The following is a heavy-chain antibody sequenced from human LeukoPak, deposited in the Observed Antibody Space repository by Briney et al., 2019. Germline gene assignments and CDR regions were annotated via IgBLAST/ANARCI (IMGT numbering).Heavy chain of an antibody. Sequence: GGSLRLSCAASGFTFSDYAMNWVRQAPGKGLEWVSFVSSNSNYIYYADSVKGRFTISRDNAKNPLYLQMNSLRAEDTAVYYCARYEGGYSLDYWGQGTLVTVSS. CDR3: ARYEGGYSLDY. CDR1: GFTFSDYA. D-gene: IGHD3-22*01. CDR2: VSSNSNYI. J-gene: IGHJ4*02. V-gene: IGHV3-21*01.